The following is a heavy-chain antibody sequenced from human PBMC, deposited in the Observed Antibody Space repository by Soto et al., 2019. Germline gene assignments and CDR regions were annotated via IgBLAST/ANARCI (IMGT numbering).Heavy chain of an antibody. CDR2: IKDGGST. CDR1: GGSFTGYY. J-gene: IGHJ4*02. Sequence: QVQLQQWGAGLLKPSETLSLTCAVNGGSFTGYYWSWVRQPPGKGLEWSGEIKDGGSTKYSPPHRSRGTISADTAKKQFSLKVTSVTAADTAVYYCARGQEGVVATHWDQGTLVTVSS. V-gene: IGHV4-34*01. CDR3: ARGQEGVVATH. D-gene: IGHD2-15*01.